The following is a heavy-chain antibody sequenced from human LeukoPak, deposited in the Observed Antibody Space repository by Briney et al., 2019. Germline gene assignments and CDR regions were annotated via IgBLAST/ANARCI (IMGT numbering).Heavy chain of an antibody. CDR3: ARRRSYSSLSGKGITKTFDV. CDR2: IYSGGNT. Sequence: SETLSLTCTVSGGYISDYYWSWIRQPPGKGLEWIGYIYSGGNTNYNPSLNSRVTISVDTSKNEFSLKLRSVTAADTAVYYCARRRSYSSLSGKGITKTFDVWGQGTMVTVSS. D-gene: IGHD3-22*01. CDR1: GGYISDYY. J-gene: IGHJ3*01. V-gene: IGHV4-4*09.